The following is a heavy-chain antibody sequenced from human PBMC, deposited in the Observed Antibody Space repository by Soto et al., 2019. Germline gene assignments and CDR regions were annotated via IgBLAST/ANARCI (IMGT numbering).Heavy chain of an antibody. CDR1: GFTFSSYA. J-gene: IGHJ4*02. V-gene: IGHV3-30-3*01. Sequence: QVQLVESGGGVVQPGRSLRLSCAASGFTFSSYAMHWVRQAPGKGLEWVAVISYDGSNKYYADSVKGRFTISRDNSKNTLYLQMNSLRAEDTAVYYGARDWGYSSGWYVDYWGQGTLVTVSS. CDR3: ARDWGYSSGWYVDY. CDR2: ISYDGSNK. D-gene: IGHD6-19*01.